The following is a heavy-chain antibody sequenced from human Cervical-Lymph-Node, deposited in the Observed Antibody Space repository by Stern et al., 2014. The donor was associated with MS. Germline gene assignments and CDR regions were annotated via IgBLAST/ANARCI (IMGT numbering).Heavy chain of an antibody. CDR3: VRGLSGYDYWYFDL. J-gene: IGHJ2*01. CDR1: GGTISKFS. V-gene: IGHV1-69*06. Sequence: VQLVESGTEVKKPGSSVNVSCKASGGTISKFSVSWVRQVPGQRNEWMGGIMPIFESTNYAQKFRHRLTITADNSTNTVYMELSSLKSDDTAIYYCVRGLSGYDYWYFDLWGRGTLVTVSS. D-gene: IGHD5-12*01. CDR2: IMPIFEST.